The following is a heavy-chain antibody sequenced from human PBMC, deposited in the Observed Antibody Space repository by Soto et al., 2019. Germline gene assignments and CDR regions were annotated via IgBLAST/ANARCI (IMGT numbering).Heavy chain of an antibody. Sequence: QLQLKESGPGLVKPSETLSLICTVSGGSISSSRYRWGWVRQPPGKGLEWIGTIYYSGSTHYNPSLKSRVTISVDTSKSQFSLRPNSVTAADTAVYYCATVDGLGVVTPFMDYWGQGTLVTVSS. CDR2: IYYSGST. J-gene: IGHJ4*02. V-gene: IGHV4-39*01. CDR3: ATVDGLGVVTPFMDY. CDR1: GGSISSSRYR. D-gene: IGHD3-3*01.